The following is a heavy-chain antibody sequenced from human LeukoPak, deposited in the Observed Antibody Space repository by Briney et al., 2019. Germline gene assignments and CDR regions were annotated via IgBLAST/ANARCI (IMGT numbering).Heavy chain of an antibody. CDR1: GFTFSDYT. V-gene: IGHV3-30*04. CDR3: ARGLHDRSWYGAH. Sequence: PGRSLRLSCAASGFTFSDYTMQWVRQAPGKGLEWMALLPPDGSYQYYADSLKGRFTISRDNFKNALYLQMNSLRLEDTAVYYCARGLHDRSWYGAHWGQGTLLSVSS. J-gene: IGHJ4*02. CDR2: LPPDGSYQ. D-gene: IGHD6-13*01.